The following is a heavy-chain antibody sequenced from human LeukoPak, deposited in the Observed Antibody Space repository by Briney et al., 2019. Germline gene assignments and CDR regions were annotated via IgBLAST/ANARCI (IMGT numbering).Heavy chain of an antibody. CDR3: TTDPLGYCSSTNCSYYYGMDV. V-gene: IGHV3-15*01. J-gene: IGHJ6*02. D-gene: IGHD2-2*01. CDR1: GFTFSNAW. CDR2: IKSKTDGGTT. Sequence: GGSLRLSCAASGFTFSNAWMSWVRQAPGKGLEWVGRIKSKTDGGTTDYAAPVKGRFTISRDDSKNTLYLQMNSLKTEDTAVYYCTTDPLGYCSSTNCSYYYGMDVWGQGTTVTVSS.